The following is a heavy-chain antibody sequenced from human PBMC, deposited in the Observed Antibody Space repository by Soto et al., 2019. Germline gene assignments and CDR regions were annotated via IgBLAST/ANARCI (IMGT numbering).Heavy chain of an antibody. J-gene: IGHJ3*02. CDR2: IIPMLGIR. CDR1: GGTFNTYS. Sequence: QVQLVQSGAEVKKPGSSVKVSCKDSGGTFNTYSMFWVRQAPGQGLEWMGRIIPMLGIRNYAQRFQDRVTITADKTTATAHMELSSLRSEDTALYYCTIGTWSGEVFDIWGQGTVVTVSS. V-gene: IGHV1-69*02. D-gene: IGHD2-21*01. CDR3: TIGTWSGEVFDI.